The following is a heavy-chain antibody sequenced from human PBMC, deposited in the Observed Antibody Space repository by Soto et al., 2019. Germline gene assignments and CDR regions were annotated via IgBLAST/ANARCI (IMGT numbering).Heavy chain of an antibody. V-gene: IGHV1-18*01. CDR1: GYTFTSYG. CDR2: ISAYNGNT. J-gene: IGHJ4*02. CDR3: ARVDGYYYDSSTIDY. Sequence: GASVKVSGKASGYTFTSYGISCVRQAPGQGLEWMGWISAYNGNTNYAQKLQGRVTMTTDTSTSTAYMELRSLRSDDTAVYYCARVDGYYYDSSTIDYWGQGTLVTVSS. D-gene: IGHD3-22*01.